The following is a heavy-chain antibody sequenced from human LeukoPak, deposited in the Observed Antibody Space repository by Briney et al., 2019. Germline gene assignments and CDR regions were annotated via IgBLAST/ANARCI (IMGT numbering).Heavy chain of an antibody. CDR3: ARVQQLGQGFHY. V-gene: IGHV6-1*01. J-gene: IGHJ4*02. D-gene: IGHD6-13*01. CDR2: TYYRSKWYN. CDR1: GDSVSNNNVA. Sequence: SQTLSLTCAISGDSVSNNNVAWNWVRQSPSRGLEWLGRTYYRSKWYNDYAVSVKRRITITPDTSKNQVSLQLSSVSLEDTAIYFCARVQQLGQGFHYWGQGTLVTVSS.